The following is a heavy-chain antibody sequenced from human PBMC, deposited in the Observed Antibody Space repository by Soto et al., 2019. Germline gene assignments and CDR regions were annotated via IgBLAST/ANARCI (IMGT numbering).Heavy chain of an antibody. CDR1: GGSFSGYY. V-gene: IGHV4-34*01. CDR2: INHSGST. J-gene: IGHJ6*02. CDR3: ARAVKYYGMDV. Sequence: SETLSVTCAVYGGSFSGYYWSWIRQPPGKGLEWIGEINHSGSTNYNPSLKSRVTISVDTSKNQFSLKLSSVTAADTAVYYCARAVKYYGMDVWGQGTTVTVSS.